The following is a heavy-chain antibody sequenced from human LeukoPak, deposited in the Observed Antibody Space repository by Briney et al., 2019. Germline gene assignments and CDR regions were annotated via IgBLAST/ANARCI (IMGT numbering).Heavy chain of an antibody. J-gene: IGHJ4*02. V-gene: IGHV1-69*04. Sequence: SVKVSCKASGGTFSSYAISWVRQAPGQGLEWMGRIIPILGITNYAQKFQGTVTITADKSTSTAYMELSSLRSDDTAVYYCARDPSGGYVPYFDYWGQGTLVTVSS. D-gene: IGHD3-16*01. CDR1: GGTFSSYA. CDR3: ARDPSGGYVPYFDY. CDR2: IIPILGIT.